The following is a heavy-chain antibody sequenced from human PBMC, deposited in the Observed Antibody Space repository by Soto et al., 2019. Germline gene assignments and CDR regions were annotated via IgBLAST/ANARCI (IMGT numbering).Heavy chain of an antibody. V-gene: IGHV1-2*02. J-gene: IGHJ4*02. Sequence: ASVKVSCKPSGYTFTGYYIHWLRQAPGQGLEWLGWINPNSGGKIYAQKFQGRVTMTRDTSISTAYMELTRLRAEDTAVYYCARGKTIDYWGQGTLVTVSS. CDR1: GYTFTGYY. CDR3: ARGKTIDY. CDR2: INPNSGGK.